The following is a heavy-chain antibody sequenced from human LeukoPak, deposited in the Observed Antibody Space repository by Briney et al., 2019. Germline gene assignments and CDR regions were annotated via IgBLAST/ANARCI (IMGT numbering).Heavy chain of an antibody. Sequence: GGSLRLSCAASGFTFSSYAMSWVRQAPGKGLEWVSGISGNGDNTYYADSVKGRFTISRDNSKNTLYVQVNSLGTEDTAAYYCAKGSYYDSSGSFYFDYWGQGTLVTVSS. CDR2: ISGNGDNT. D-gene: IGHD3-22*01. CDR1: GFTFSSYA. V-gene: IGHV3-23*01. CDR3: AKGSYYDSSGSFYFDY. J-gene: IGHJ4*02.